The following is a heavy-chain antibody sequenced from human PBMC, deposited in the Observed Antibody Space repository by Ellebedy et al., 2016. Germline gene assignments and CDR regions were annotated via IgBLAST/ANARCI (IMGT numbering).Heavy chain of an antibody. J-gene: IGHJ4*02. CDR2: ISNSNTI. CDR1: GFTVSTNY. V-gene: IGHV3-69-1*01. D-gene: IGHD3-16*01. CDR3: ARVSTFGLYPAFDS. Sequence: GESLKISCAASGFTVSTNYMKWVRQAPGKGLEWISYISNSNTIYYADSIEGRFTISRDNAKSSLYLHMSSLRADDTAVYYCARVSTFGLYPAFDSWGQGILVTVSS.